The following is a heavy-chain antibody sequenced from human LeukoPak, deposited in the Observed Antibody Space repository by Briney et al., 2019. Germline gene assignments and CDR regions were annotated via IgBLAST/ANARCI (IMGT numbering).Heavy chain of an antibody. J-gene: IGHJ4*02. Sequence: GGSLRLSCAASGFIFSSYWMSWVRQAPGKGLEWVANIKQDGSEKYYVDSVKGRFTISRDNAKNSLYLQMNSLRAEDTAVYYCASSYFDWLLDYWGQGTLVTVSS. D-gene: IGHD3-9*01. CDR3: ASSYFDWLLDY. CDR2: IKQDGSEK. V-gene: IGHV3-7*01. CDR1: GFIFSSYW.